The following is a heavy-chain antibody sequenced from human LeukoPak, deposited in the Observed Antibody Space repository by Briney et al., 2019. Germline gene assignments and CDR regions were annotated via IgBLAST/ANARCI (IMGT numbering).Heavy chain of an antibody. V-gene: IGHV3-33*06. D-gene: IGHD3-22*01. CDR1: GFTFSSYW. Sequence: GGSLRLSCAASGFTFSSYWMTWVRQAPGKGLEWVAVIWYDGSNKYYADSVKGRFTISRDNSKNTLYLQMNSLRAEDTAVYYCAKDARRVYDSSGYYDYWGQGTLVTVSS. CDR3: AKDARRVYDSSGYYDY. CDR2: IWYDGSNK. J-gene: IGHJ4*02.